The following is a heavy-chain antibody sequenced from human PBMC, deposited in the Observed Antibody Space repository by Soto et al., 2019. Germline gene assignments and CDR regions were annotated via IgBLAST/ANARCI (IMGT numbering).Heavy chain of an antibody. CDR2: FDPEDGET. D-gene: IGHD6-6*01. V-gene: IGHV1-24*01. CDR1: GYTLTELS. J-gene: IGHJ4*02. CDR3: AGRPYSSSSGDY. Sequence: ASVKVSCKGSGYTLTELSMHWVLQAPGKGLEWMGGFDPEDGETIYAQKFQGRVTMTEDTSTDTAYMELSSLRSEDTAVYYCAGRPYSSSSGDYWGQGTLVTVSS.